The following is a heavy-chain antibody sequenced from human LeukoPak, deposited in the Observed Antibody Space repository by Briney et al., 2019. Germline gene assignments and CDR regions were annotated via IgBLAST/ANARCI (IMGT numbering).Heavy chain of an antibody. V-gene: IGHV4-59*12. Sequence: SETLSLTCTVSGGSISSYYWSWIRQPPGKGLEWIGYIYYNGSTNYNPSLKSRVTISVDTSKNQFSLKLSSVTAADTAVYYCARGGYGGNSGNWGQGTLVTVSS. J-gene: IGHJ4*02. CDR3: ARGGYGGNSGN. CDR2: IYYNGST. CDR1: GGSISSYY. D-gene: IGHD4-23*01.